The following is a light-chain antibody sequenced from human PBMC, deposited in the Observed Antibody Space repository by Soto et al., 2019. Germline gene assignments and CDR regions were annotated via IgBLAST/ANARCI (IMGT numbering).Light chain of an antibody. J-gene: IGKJ1*01. CDR3: QHYDTSPAWT. Sequence: EIVLTQSPGTLSLSPGERASLSCRVSQALNAKYLGWYQQKPGQAPRLLIYSTARRAAGIPDRFSGSGSGTDFTLTISGLEPGDSAVYYCQHYDTSPAWTFGQGTKVEIK. CDR1: QALNAKY. CDR2: STA. V-gene: IGKV3-20*01.